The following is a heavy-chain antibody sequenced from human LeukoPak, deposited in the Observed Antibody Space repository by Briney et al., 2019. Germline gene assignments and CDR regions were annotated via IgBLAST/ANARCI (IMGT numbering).Heavy chain of an antibody. V-gene: IGHV3-48*03. D-gene: IGHD6-19*01. CDR1: GFTFSSYE. CDR2: ISSSGSTI. CDR3: ARDVKYSSGLYYYYGMDV. Sequence: TGGSPRLSCAASGFTFSSYEMNWVRQAPAKGLEWVSYISSSGSTIYYADSVKGRFTISRDNVKNSLYLQMNSLRAEDTAVYYCARDVKYSSGLYYYYGMDVWGQGTTVTVSS. J-gene: IGHJ6*02.